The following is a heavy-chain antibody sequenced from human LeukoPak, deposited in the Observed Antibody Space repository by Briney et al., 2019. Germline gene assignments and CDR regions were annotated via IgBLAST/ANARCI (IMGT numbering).Heavy chain of an antibody. CDR2: ISAYNGNT. CDR3: ARVRDYYDSRGSFDY. Sequence: ASVKVACKASGYTFTSYYMHWVRQAPGQGLEWMGWISAYNGNTNYAQKLQGRVTMTTDTSTSTAYMELRSLRSDDTAVYYCARVRDYYDSRGSFDYWGQGTLVTVSS. J-gene: IGHJ4*02. V-gene: IGHV1-18*04. CDR1: GYTFTSYY. D-gene: IGHD3-22*01.